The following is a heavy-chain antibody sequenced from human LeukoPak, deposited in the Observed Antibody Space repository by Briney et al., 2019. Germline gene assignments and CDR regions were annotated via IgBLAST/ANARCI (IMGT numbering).Heavy chain of an antibody. Sequence: SSETLSLTCTVSGGSISSSSYYWGWIRQPPGKGLEWIGSIYYSGSTYYNPSLKSRVTISVDTSKNQFSLKLSSVTAADTAVYYCARERDNSSSGYYFDYWGQGTLVTVSS. CDR2: IYYSGST. CDR1: GGSISSSSYY. V-gene: IGHV4-39*07. J-gene: IGHJ4*02. D-gene: IGHD6-6*01. CDR3: ARERDNSSSGYYFDY.